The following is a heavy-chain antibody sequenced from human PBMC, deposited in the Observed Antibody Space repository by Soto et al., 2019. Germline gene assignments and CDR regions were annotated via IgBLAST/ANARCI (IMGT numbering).Heavy chain of an antibody. V-gene: IGHV1-46*01. CDR3: AREVGATDY. Sequence: QVQLVQSGAEVKKPGASVKLSCKAFGFMFTDCYMHWVRQAPGQGLEWMGVINPTDGGTAYAQRLQGRVTMTRDTSTSTVYMELSSLTSEDTALYYCAREVGATDYWGQGTPVIVSS. D-gene: IGHD1-26*01. CDR2: INPTDGGT. J-gene: IGHJ4*02. CDR1: GFMFTDCY.